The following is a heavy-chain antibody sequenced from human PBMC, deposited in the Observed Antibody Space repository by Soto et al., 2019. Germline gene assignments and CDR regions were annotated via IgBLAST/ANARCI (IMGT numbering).Heavy chain of an antibody. CDR3: ASGFWSGYYVY. V-gene: IGHV3-53*01. CDR2: IYSGGST. J-gene: IGHJ4*02. Sequence: GESLKISCAASGFTVSSNYMSWVRQAPGKGLEWVSVIYSGGSTYYADSVKGRFTISRDNSKNTLYLQMNSLRAEDTAVYYCASGFWSGYYVYWGQGTLVTVSS. CDR1: GFTVSSNY. D-gene: IGHD3-3*01.